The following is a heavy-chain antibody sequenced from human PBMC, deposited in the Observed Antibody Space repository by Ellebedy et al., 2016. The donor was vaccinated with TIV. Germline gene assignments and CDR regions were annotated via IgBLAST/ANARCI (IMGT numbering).Heavy chain of an antibody. J-gene: IGHJ3*02. D-gene: IGHD4-17*01. Sequence: GESLKISCPASGFSFRSNWMTWVRQAPGKGLERVANINHDATKTFYVDSVEVRLTISRDKAKNSLFLQMNSLGVEDTAVYYGATEGSYGDYLSPAHASVMWGQGTLVSVSS. CDR3: ATEGSYGDYLSPAHASVM. CDR1: GFSFRSNW. V-gene: IGHV3-7*01. CDR2: INHDATKT.